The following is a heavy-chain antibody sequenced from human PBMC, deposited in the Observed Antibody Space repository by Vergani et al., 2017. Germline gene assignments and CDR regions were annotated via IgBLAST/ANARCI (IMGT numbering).Heavy chain of an antibody. Sequence: EVQLVESGGGLVKPGGSLRLSCAASGFTFSTYAMTWVRQAPGKGLEWVSTISSDGGSTYYADSVKGRFTIFRDNSKNTLSVQMNSLTAEDTAIYYCAGPQGTSAYYYGGSDCWGQGILVTVSS. CDR1: GFTFSTYA. J-gene: IGHJ4*02. V-gene: IGHV3-23*04. CDR2: ISSDGGST. D-gene: IGHD3-22*01. CDR3: AGPQGTSAYYYGGSDC.